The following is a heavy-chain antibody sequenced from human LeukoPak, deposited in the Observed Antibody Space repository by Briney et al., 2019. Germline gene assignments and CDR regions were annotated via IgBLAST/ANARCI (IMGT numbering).Heavy chain of an antibody. CDR1: GFTFNSYW. CDR3: ARASPYYDFWSGYYTKGGRGYFDY. V-gene: IGHV3-48*01. CDR2: ISSSSSTI. Sequence: GGSLRLSCAASGFTFNSYWMNWVRQAPGKGLEWVSYISSSSSTIYYADSVKGRFTTSRDNAKNSLYLQMNSLRAEDTAVYYCARASPYYDFWSGYYTKGGRGYFDYWGQGTLVTVSS. D-gene: IGHD3-3*01. J-gene: IGHJ4*02.